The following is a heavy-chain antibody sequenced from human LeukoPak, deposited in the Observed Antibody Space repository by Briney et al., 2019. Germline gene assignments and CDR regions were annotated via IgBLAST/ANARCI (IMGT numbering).Heavy chain of an antibody. CDR1: GGSLSSYY. D-gene: IGHD3-10*01. J-gene: IGHJ4*02. CDR2: IYYSGST. CDR3: ARLWFGELNFDY. Sequence: SETLSLTCTVSGGSLSSYYWSWIRQPPGKGLEWIGYIYYSGSTNYNPSLKSRVTISVDTSKNQFSLKLSSVTAADTAVYYCARLWFGELNFDYWGQGTLVTVSS. V-gene: IGHV4-59*01.